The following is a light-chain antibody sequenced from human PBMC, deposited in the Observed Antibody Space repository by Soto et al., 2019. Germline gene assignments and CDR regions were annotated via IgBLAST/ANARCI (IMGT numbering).Light chain of an antibody. Sequence: EIVLTQSPGTLSLSPGERATLSCRASQSVSSSYLAWYQQKPGQAPRLLIYGASSRATGIPDRFSGSGAGTNFFLTISRLEPEDFAVYYCQQYGNSPITFGPGTKVDIK. CDR3: QQYGNSPIT. CDR1: QSVSSSY. J-gene: IGKJ3*01. CDR2: GAS. V-gene: IGKV3-20*01.